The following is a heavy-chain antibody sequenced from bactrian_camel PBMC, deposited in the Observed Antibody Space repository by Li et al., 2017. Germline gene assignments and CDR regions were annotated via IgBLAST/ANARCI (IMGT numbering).Heavy chain of an antibody. J-gene: IGHJ4*01. CDR1: GFAFSSHD. V-gene: IGHV3S40*01. D-gene: IGHD6*01. Sequence: VQLVESGGGLVQPGGSLRLSCATSGFAFSSHDMTWVRQAPGEGLDWVGHINGRGVITHYSDSVKGRFTASRDNAQNTVYLQMNSLKPDDTAVYSCARVRGVVAVGFVDYWGQGTQVTVS. CDR2: INGRGVIT. CDR3: ARVRGVVAVGFVDY.